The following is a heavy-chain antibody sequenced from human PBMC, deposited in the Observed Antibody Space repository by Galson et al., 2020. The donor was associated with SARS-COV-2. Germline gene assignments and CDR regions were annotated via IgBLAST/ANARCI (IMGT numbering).Heavy chain of an antibody. J-gene: IGHJ4*02. CDR1: GFTIRNYA. V-gene: IGHV3-30-3*01. Sequence: GESLKISCAAPGFTIRNYAIHWVRQAPGKGLEWVAVLSYHGGNKYYADSVKGRFTISRDNSKNAVYLQMNSLRAEDTAVYYCARDFAEESITGTTCRFWGQGTLVTVSS. CDR3: ARDFAEESITGTTCRF. CDR2: LSYHGGNK. D-gene: IGHD1-20*01.